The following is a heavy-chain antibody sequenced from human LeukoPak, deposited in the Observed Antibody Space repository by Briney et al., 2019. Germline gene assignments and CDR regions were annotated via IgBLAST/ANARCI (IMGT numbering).Heavy chain of an antibody. Sequence: GASVTVSCRASGYTFTDYYMHWVRQAPGQGLEWLGWINPNSGGTNYAQKFQGRVTMTRDTSISTAYMELSRLRSDDTAVYYCARDPGSNWFDPWGQGTLVTVSS. CDR3: ARDPGSNWFDP. J-gene: IGHJ5*02. CDR1: GYTFTDYY. CDR2: INPNSGGT. D-gene: IGHD3-10*01. V-gene: IGHV1-2*02.